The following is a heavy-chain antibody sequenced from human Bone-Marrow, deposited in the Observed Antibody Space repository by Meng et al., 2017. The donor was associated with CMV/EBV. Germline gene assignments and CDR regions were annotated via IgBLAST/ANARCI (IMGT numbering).Heavy chain of an antibody. V-gene: IGHV3-53*05. Sequence: GGSLRLSCAASGFTVSSNYMSWVRQAPGKGLEWVSVIYSGGSTYYADSVKGRFTISRDNSKNTLYLQMNSLRAEDTAVYYCASTTSSGWYRWFDPWGQGTLVTVSS. CDR2: IYSGGST. CDR1: GFTVSSNY. D-gene: IGHD6-19*01. CDR3: ASTTSSGWYRWFDP. J-gene: IGHJ5*02.